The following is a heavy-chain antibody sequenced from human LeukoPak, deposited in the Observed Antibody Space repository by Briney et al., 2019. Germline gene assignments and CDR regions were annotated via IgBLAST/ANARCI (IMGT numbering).Heavy chain of an antibody. J-gene: IGHJ4*02. D-gene: IGHD3-22*01. Sequence: GGSLRLSCVAAGISVSSNHITWVRQAPGKGLEWISLISTDDETHYADSVKGRFTVSRDTSKNTVYLQMNSLRAEDTAVYYCARETASKYYYDTGGYSDHWGQGTLVTVSS. V-gene: IGHV3-66*01. CDR2: ISTDDET. CDR1: GISVSSNH. CDR3: ARETASKYYYDTGGYSDH.